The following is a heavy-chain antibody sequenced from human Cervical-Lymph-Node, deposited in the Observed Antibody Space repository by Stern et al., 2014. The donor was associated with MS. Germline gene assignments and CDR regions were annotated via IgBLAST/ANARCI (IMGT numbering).Heavy chain of an antibody. Sequence: VQLLESGGEVKKPGSSVKVSCMASGGSFNNHAVSWVRQAPGQGLEWMGGIIPIFGAPDYAQKFQGRVTITADESTSTVYMEFSSLRSEDTSMYYCAKGRGSYWFFDLWGRGTLVIVSS. CDR2: IIPIFGAP. V-gene: IGHV1-69*01. D-gene: IGHD1-26*01. J-gene: IGHJ2*01. CDR1: GGSFNNHA. CDR3: AKGRGSYWFFDL.